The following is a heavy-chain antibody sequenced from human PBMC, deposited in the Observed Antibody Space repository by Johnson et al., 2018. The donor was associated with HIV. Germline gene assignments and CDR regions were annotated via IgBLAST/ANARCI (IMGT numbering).Heavy chain of an antibody. CDR2: ISYDGSNK. CDR3: ARDQEAAAGQDDAFDI. D-gene: IGHD6-13*01. CDR1: GFSFSNAW. Sequence: VQLVESGGGLVKPGGSLRVSCAASGFSFSNAWMNWVRQAPGKGLEWVAVISYDGSNKYYADSVKGRFTISRDNSKNTLYLQMNSLRAEDTAVYYCARDQEAAAGQDDAFDIWGQGTMVTVSS. J-gene: IGHJ3*02. V-gene: IGHV3-30*03.